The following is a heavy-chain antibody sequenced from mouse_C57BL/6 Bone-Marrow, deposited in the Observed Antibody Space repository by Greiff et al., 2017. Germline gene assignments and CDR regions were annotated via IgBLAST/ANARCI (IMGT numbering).Heavy chain of an antibody. CDR2: IWSGGST. CDR1: GFSLTSYG. V-gene: IGHV2-2*01. Sequence: QVQLKESGPGLVQPSQSLSITCTVSGFSLTSYGVHWVRQSPGKGLEWLGVIWSGGSTDYNAAFISRLSISKDNSKSQVFFKMNSLQADDTAIYYCARTPYVGFAYWGQGTLVTVSA. J-gene: IGHJ3*01. CDR3: ARTPYVGFAY.